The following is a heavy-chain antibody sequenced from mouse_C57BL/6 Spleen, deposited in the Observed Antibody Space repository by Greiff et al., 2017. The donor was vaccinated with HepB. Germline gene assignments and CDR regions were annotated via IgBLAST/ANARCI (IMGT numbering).Heavy chain of an antibody. D-gene: IGHD2-4*01. V-gene: IGHV1-4*01. CDR2: INPSSGYT. J-gene: IGHJ2*01. CDR1: GYTFTSYT. CDR3: ARLAYYDYFPTGTGYYFDY. Sequence: QVQLQQSGAELARPGASVKMSCKASGYTFTSYTMHWVKQRPGQGLEWIGYINPSSGYTKYNQKFKDKATLTADKSSSTAYMQLSSLTSEDSAVYYCARLAYYDYFPTGTGYYFDYWGQGTTLTVSS.